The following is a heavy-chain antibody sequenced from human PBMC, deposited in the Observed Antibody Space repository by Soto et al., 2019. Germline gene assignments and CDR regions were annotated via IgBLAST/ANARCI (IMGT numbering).Heavy chain of an antibody. J-gene: IGHJ6*02. CDR1: GYSFTSYW. CDR2: IHPGDSDT. D-gene: IGHD2-15*01. V-gene: IGHV5-51*01. Sequence: TGESLKISCEASGYSFTSYWIGWVRQMPGKGLEWMGIIHPGDSDTKYSPSFQGQVTISVDKSITTAYLQWSSLKASDTAMYYCARTLGPEVAASVEYYYFSGMDVWGQGTTVTVSS. CDR3: ARTLGPEVAASVEYYYFSGMDV.